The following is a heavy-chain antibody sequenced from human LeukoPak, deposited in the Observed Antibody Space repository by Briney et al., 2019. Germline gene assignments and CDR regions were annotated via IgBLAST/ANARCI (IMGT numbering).Heavy chain of an antibody. V-gene: IGHV4-38-2*02. CDR2: IYHSGST. CDR3: ARDSRLGELSLSR. D-gene: IGHD3-16*02. J-gene: IGHJ4*02. Sequence: SETLSLTCTVSGYSISSGYYWGWIRQPPGKGLEWIGSIYHSGSTYYNPSLKSRVTISVDTSKNQFSLKLSSATAADTAVYYCARDSRLGELSLSRWGQGTLVTVSS. CDR1: GYSISSGYY.